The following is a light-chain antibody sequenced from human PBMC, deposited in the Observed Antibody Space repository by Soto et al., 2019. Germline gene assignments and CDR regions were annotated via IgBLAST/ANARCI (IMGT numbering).Light chain of an antibody. CDR1: QSLSNSY. V-gene: IGKV3-15*01. CDR3: QQYNAWPLT. CDR2: GAS. J-gene: IGKJ4*01. Sequence: EIMMTQSPATLSVSPGERATLSCRASQSLSNSYLAWYQQKPGQPPRLLIYGASTRATGIPARFSGSGSGTEFTLTISSLQSEDFVVYYCQQYNAWPLTFGGGTKVEI.